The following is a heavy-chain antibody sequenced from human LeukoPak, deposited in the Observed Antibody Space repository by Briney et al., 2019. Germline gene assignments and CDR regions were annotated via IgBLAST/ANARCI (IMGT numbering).Heavy chain of an antibody. Sequence: SETLSLTCAVYGGSFSGYYWSWIRQPPGKGLEWIGEINHSGSTNYNPSLKSRVTISVDTSKNQFSLKLSSVTAADTAVYYCARGPIPLRYLDYWGQGTLVTVSS. CDR3: ARGPIPLRYLDY. CDR2: INHSGST. J-gene: IGHJ4*02. CDR1: GGSFSGYY. V-gene: IGHV4-34*01. D-gene: IGHD3-9*01.